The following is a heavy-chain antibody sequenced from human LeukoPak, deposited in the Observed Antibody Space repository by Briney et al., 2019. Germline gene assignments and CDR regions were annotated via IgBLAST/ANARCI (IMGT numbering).Heavy chain of an antibody. V-gene: IGHV3-48*03. J-gene: IGHJ4*02. D-gene: IGHD1-26*01. Sequence: GGSLRLSCAVSGFTFSSYEMNWVRQAPGKGLEWVSYISSGGTYIYYADSVKGRFTISRDNAENSLYLQMNSLRAEDTGVYYCARGRGVVATTTQGDWGQGTLVTVSS. CDR3: ARGRGVVATTTQGD. CDR2: ISSGGTYI. CDR1: GFTFSSYE.